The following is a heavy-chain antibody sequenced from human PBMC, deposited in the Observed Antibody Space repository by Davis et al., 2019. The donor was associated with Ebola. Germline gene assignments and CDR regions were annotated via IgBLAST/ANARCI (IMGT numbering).Heavy chain of an antibody. J-gene: IGHJ4*02. D-gene: IGHD3-16*01. Sequence: MPSETLSLTCTVSGGSISNYYWTWIRQPPGKGLEWIGYIYNSGSTNYNPSLKSRVTISVDTSKNQFSLKLNSVTTADTAMYYCARGNFVWGGYYFDYWGQGPLVTVSS. CDR3: ARGNFVWGGYYFDY. CDR2: IYNSGST. V-gene: IGHV4-59*01. CDR1: GGSISNYY.